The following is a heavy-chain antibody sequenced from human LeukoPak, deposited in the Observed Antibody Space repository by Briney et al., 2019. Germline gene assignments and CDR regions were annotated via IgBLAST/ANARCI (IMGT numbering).Heavy chain of an antibody. CDR2: IYDSGST. J-gene: IGHJ2*01. CDR3: ARRGGAVACTSGLRWYFDL. Sequence: SETLSLTCTVSGGSISSYYWSWIRQPPGKGLEWIGYIYDSGSTNYNPSLKSRVTISVDTSKNQFSLKLSSLTAADTAVYYCARRGGAVACTSGLRWYFDLWGRGTLVTVSS. CDR1: GGSISSYY. V-gene: IGHV4-59*08. D-gene: IGHD6-19*01.